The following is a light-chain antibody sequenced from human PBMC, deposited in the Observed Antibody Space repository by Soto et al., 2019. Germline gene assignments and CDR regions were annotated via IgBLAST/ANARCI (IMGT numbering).Light chain of an antibody. J-gene: IGKJ4*01. Sequence: EILLTQSPGTLSLSPGDRATLSCRASQSLTSSFLAWYQQKPGQTPRLLIYGAFIRATDIPDRFSGSGSGTDFILTISRLQPEDFAVYFCQQYGRLPLSFGGGTKVEIK. CDR3: QQYGRLPLS. CDR2: GAF. CDR1: QSLTSSF. V-gene: IGKV3-20*01.